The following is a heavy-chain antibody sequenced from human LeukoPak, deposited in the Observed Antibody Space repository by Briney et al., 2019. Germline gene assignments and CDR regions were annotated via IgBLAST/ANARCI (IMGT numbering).Heavy chain of an antibody. CDR3: ASGYSGYEWFDP. Sequence: ASVKVSCKASGDTFTSYGISWVRQAPGQGLEWMGWINPNSGGTNYAQKFQGRVTMTRDTSISTAYMELSRLRSDDTAVYYCASGYSGYEWFDPWGQGTLVTVSS. CDR2: INPNSGGT. CDR1: GDTFTSYG. V-gene: IGHV1-2*02. J-gene: IGHJ5*02. D-gene: IGHD5-12*01.